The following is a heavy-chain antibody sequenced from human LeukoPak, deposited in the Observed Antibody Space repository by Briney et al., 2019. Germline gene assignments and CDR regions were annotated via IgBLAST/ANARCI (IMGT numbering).Heavy chain of an antibody. J-gene: IGHJ4*02. V-gene: IGHV1-24*01. Sequence: ASVKVSCKASGYTFTSYGISWVRQAPGQGLEWMGGFDPEDGETIYAQKFQGRVTMTEDTSTDTAYMELSSLRSEDTAVYYCATVSDYYDSSGYSYWGQGTLVTVSS. D-gene: IGHD3-22*01. CDR3: ATVSDYYDSSGYSY. CDR1: GYTFTSYG. CDR2: FDPEDGET.